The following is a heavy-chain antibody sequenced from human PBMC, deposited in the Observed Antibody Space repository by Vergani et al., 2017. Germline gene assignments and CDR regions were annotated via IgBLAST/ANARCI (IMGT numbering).Heavy chain of an antibody. CDR3: AGRYCSGGSCYFLRLGTGAFDI. V-gene: IGHV4-34*01. Sequence: QVQLQQWGAGLLKPSETLSLTCAVYGGSFSGYYWSWIRQPPGKGLEWIGEINHSGSTNYNPSLKSRVTISVDTSKNQFSLKLSSVTAADTAVYYCAGRYCSGGSCYFLRLGTGAFDIWGQGTMVTVSS. CDR2: INHSGST. D-gene: IGHD2-15*01. J-gene: IGHJ3*02. CDR1: GGSFSGYY.